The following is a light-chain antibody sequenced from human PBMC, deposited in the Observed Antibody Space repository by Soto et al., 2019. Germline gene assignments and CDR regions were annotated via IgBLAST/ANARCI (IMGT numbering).Light chain of an antibody. V-gene: IGKV3-20*01. J-gene: IGKJ1*01. Sequence: EIALTQSPGTLSLSPGERATLSCRASQSVASNYLAWYQQKPGQAPRHLIYGASSRATGVPDRFSGSGSGTDFTLTIRRLEPEDLAVYYCQQYGSSPWTFGQGTKVEIK. CDR1: QSVASNY. CDR3: QQYGSSPWT. CDR2: GAS.